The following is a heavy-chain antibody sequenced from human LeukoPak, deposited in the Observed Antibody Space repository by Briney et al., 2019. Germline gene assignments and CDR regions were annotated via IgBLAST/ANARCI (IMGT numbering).Heavy chain of an antibody. D-gene: IGHD6-19*01. V-gene: IGHV3-53*01. CDR3: ARDGVPVAGAIDY. CDR2: IYSGGST. J-gene: IGHJ4*02. CDR1: GFTVSLNH. Sequence: GGSLRLSCAASGFTVSLNHMSWVRQAPGKGLEWVSVIYSGGSTYYADSVEGRFSISRDNSKNTLYLQMNSLRAEDTAMYYCARDGVPVAGAIDYWGQGTLVTVSS.